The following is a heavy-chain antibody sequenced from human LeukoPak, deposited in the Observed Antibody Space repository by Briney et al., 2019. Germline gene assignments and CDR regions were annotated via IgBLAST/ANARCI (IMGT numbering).Heavy chain of an antibody. CDR2: IYYSGST. CDR3: VKVRANYDTLTGHYKGDSFDI. V-gene: IGHV4-59*02. J-gene: IGHJ3*02. CDR1: GASASSFY. D-gene: IGHD3-9*01. Sequence: SETLSLTCTVSGASASSFYRIWIRQPPGKGLEWIAYIYYSGSTNYNPSLKSRVTISIDTSKNQFSLKMNSVTAADSAVYYCVKVRANYDTLTGHYKGDSFDIWGQATMITVSS.